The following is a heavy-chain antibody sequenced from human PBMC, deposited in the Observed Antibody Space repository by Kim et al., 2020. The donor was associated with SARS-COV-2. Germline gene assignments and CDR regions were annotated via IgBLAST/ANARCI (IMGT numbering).Heavy chain of an antibody. CDR2: IIPIFGTA. J-gene: IGHJ6*02. CDR3: ARDLLNRHYDILTGYPYYYYYGMDV. Sequence: SVKVSCKASGGTFSSYAISWVRQAPGQGLEWMGGIIPIFGTANYAQKLQGRVTITADGSTSTAYMELSSLRSEDTAVYYCARDLLNRHYDILTGYPYYYYYGMDVWGQGTTVTVSS. D-gene: IGHD3-9*01. CDR1: GGTFSSYA. V-gene: IGHV1-69*13.